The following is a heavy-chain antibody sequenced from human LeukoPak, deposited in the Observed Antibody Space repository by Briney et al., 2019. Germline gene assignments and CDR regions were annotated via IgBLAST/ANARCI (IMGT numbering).Heavy chain of an antibody. CDR2: VNLQGST. CDR3: AREGGPYRPLDY. V-gene: IGHV4-4*02. CDR1: GGSITNRTD. J-gene: IGHJ4*02. Sequence: SGTVSHTCGVSGGSITNRTDWAWVRQPPRKGLEWIGEVNLQGSTNYNPSLMGRVATSVDKSENHISLQLTSVTAADTAVYYCAREGGPYRPLDYSGQGNLVTVSS.